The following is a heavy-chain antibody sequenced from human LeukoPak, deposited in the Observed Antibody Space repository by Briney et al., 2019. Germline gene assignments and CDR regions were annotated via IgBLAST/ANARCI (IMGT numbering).Heavy chain of an antibody. Sequence: ASVKVSCKASGGTFSSYAISWVRQAPGQGPEWMGRIIPILGIANYAQKFQGRVTITADKSTSTAYMELSSLRSEDTAVYYCASPKRLNYYDSSGYYFDYWGQGTLVTVSS. CDR3: ASPKRLNYYDSSGYYFDY. V-gene: IGHV1-69*04. CDR1: GGTFSSYA. D-gene: IGHD3-22*01. J-gene: IGHJ4*02. CDR2: IIPILGIA.